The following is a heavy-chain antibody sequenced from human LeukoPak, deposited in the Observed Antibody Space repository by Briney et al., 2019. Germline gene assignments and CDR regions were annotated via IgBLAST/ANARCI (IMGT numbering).Heavy chain of an antibody. J-gene: IGHJ5*02. D-gene: IGHD6-19*01. CDR3: ARDYSSTSWFDP. CDR2: INAGNGNT. CDR1: GYTFTSYA. V-gene: IGHV1-3*01. Sequence: ASVKVSCKASGYTFTSYAMHWVRQAPGQRIEWMGWINAGNGNTKYSQKFQGRVTITRDTSASTAYMELSSLRSEDTAVYYCARDYSSTSWFDPWGQGTLVNVSS.